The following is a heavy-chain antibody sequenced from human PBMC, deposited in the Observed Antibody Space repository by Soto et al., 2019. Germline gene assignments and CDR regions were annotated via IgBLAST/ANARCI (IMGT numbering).Heavy chain of an antibody. V-gene: IGHV3-23*01. Sequence: EVQLLESGGGLVQPGRSLRLSCAASGFTFSSYAMNWVRQAPGKGLEWVSAMSGTGCSTYYAASVKGRFTSSRDNSKNTLYLQMNSLRVEDTAVFYCAKAGFSSGWSPSYFDYWGQGTLVTVSS. CDR1: GFTFSSYA. J-gene: IGHJ4*02. D-gene: IGHD6-19*01. CDR3: AKAGFSSGWSPSYFDY. CDR2: MSGTGCST.